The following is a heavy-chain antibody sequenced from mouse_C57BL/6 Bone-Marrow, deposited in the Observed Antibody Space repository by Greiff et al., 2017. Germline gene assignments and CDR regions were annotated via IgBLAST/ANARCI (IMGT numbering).Heavy chain of an antibody. CDR3: ASFDGSYFDF. V-gene: IGHV14-4*01. Sequence: EVQLQQSGAELVRPGASVKLSCTASGFNIKDDYIHWVKQRPEQGLEWIGWIDPEIGDTEYASKFKGKATRTSDTSSNTAYLQLSSLTSEDTAVYYCASFDGSYFDFWGQGTPLTVAS. CDR1: GFNIKDDY. J-gene: IGHJ2*01. D-gene: IGHD2-3*01. CDR2: IDPEIGDT.